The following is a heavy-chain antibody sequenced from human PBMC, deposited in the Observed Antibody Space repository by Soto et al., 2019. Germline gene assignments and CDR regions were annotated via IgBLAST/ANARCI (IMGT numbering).Heavy chain of an antibody. D-gene: IGHD1-1*01. Sequence: EVQLLESGGGLVQPGGSLRLSCAASGFTFSSYAINWVRQAPGKGLEWVSTISGSDDTTYYADSVKGRFTISRDNSKSTLYLQMNSLRAEDTAVYYCAKALFAGKWVQPAFWGQGTLVTVSS. CDR1: GFTFSSYA. J-gene: IGHJ4*02. CDR2: ISGSDDTT. V-gene: IGHV3-23*01. CDR3: AKALFAGKWVQPAF.